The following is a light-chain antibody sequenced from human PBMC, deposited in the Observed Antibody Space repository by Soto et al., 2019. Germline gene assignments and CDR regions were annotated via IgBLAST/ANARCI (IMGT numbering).Light chain of an antibody. Sequence: QSVLTQPASVSGSPGQSITISCTGTSSDVGAYDYVSWYQQHPGRAPKLIIYDVNNRPSGVSNRFSGSKSGNTASLTISGLQAEDEADYFCSSSTSISTWVFGGGTKLTVL. CDR3: SSSTSISTWV. V-gene: IGLV2-14*03. CDR2: DVN. J-gene: IGLJ3*02. CDR1: SSDVGAYDY.